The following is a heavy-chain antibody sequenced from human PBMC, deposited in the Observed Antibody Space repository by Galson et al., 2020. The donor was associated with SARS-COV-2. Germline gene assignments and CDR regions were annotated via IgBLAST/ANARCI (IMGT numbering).Heavy chain of an antibody. J-gene: IGHJ5*02. Sequence: SETLSLTCTLSGGSISDYHWSWIRQPPGKGLEWIGYIYYTGSTTYNPSLKSRVTISIDTSKRQFSLTLRSVTAADTAVYYCARDASRGLDPWCQGTLVTVSS. D-gene: IGHD2-2*01. V-gene: IGHV4-59*01. CDR3: ARDASRGLDP. CDR1: GGSISDYH. CDR2: IYYTGST.